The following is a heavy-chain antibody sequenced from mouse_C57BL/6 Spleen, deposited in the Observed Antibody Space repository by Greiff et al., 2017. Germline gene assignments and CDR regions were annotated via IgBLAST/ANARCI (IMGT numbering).Heavy chain of an antibody. CDR2: IYPRDGST. V-gene: IGHV1-85*01. CDR1: GYTFTSYD. J-gene: IGHJ4*01. CDR3: ASHSRFYAMDY. Sequence: VMLVESGPELVKPGASVKLSCKASGYTFTSYDINWVKQRPGQGLEWIGWIYPRDGSTKYNEKFKGKATLTVDTSSSTAYMELHSLTSEDSAVYFCASHSRFYAMDYWGQGTSVTVSS. D-gene: IGHD2-12*01.